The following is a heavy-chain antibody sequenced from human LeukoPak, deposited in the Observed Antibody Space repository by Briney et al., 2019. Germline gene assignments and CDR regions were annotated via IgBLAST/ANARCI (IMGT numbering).Heavy chain of an antibody. CDR1: GGSISSSSYY. J-gene: IGHJ6*02. CDR3: ASVVGASYSYGMDV. Sequence: SETLSLTCNVSGGSISSSSYYWGWVRQPPGKGLEWIGGVYYSGSTYYNPSLKSRVTISVDTSKNQFSLNLSAVTAADTAVYYCASVVGASYSYGMDVWGQGTTVTVSS. CDR2: VYYSGST. D-gene: IGHD2-21*01. V-gene: IGHV4-39*07.